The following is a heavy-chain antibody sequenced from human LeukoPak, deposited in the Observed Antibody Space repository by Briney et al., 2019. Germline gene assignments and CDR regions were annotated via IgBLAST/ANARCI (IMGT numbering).Heavy chain of an antibody. CDR3: AREWGDYGCGITCFFRGMDV. D-gene: IGHD3-10*01. Sequence: GGSLRLSCAASGFTFSSYGMHWVRQAPGKGLEWVAVIRYDGSNKYYADSVKGRFTISRDNSKTTLYLQMNSLRAEDTAVDYSAREWGDYGCGITCFFRGMDVWGQGTTVTVSS. V-gene: IGHV3-33*01. CDR1: GFTFSSYG. CDR2: IRYDGSNK. J-gene: IGHJ6*02.